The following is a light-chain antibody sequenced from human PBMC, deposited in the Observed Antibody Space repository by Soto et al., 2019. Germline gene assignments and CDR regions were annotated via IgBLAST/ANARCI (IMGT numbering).Light chain of an antibody. CDR1: SSDVGTFNL. J-gene: IGLJ1*01. CDR3: CSYAGTRTSWV. Sequence: QSVLTQPPSASGSPGQSITMSCTGSSSDVGTFNLVSWFQQHPGKAPKLLIFEGTKRPSGVSDRFSGSKSGNTASLTISGLQAEDEADYHCCSYAGTRTSWVFGTGTKVTVL. V-gene: IGLV2-23*01. CDR2: EGT.